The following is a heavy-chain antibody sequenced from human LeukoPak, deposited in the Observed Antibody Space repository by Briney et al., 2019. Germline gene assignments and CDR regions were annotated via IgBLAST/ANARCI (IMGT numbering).Heavy chain of an antibody. CDR2: IYSSGTT. J-gene: IGHJ5*02. V-gene: IGHV4-59*08. Sequence: SETLSLTCTVSGASFSNYYWSWIRQPPGKGLEWIGHIYSSGTTNYNPSLKSRLTISLDASKNQFSLKLSSLTAADTAVYYCERQFDRWRQAILVSVCS. CDR3: ERQFDR. CDR1: GASFSNYY.